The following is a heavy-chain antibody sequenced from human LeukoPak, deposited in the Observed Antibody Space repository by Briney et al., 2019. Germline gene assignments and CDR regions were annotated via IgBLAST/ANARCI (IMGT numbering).Heavy chain of an antibody. Sequence: GGSPRLSCAASGFTFSSYGMHWVRQAPGKGLEWVAVIWYDGSNKYYADSVKGRFTISRGNSKNTLYLQMNSLRAEDTAVYYCARDNVLQLSFDYWGQGTLVTVSS. J-gene: IGHJ4*02. CDR1: GFTFSSYG. D-gene: IGHD5-18*01. V-gene: IGHV3-33*01. CDR2: IWYDGSNK. CDR3: ARDNVLQLSFDY.